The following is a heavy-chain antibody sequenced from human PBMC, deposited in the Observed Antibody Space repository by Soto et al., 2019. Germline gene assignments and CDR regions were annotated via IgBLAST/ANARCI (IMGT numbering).Heavy chain of an antibody. D-gene: IGHD6-13*01. CDR2: IWYDGSNK. CDR3: ARDIAAAGTFDY. J-gene: IGHJ4*02. Sequence: GGSLRLSCAASGFTFSSYGMHWVRQAPGKGLEWVAVIWYDGSNKYYADSVKGRFTISRDNSKNTLYLQMNSLRAEDTAVYYCARDIAAAGTFDYWGQGTLVTVSS. CDR1: GFTFSSYG. V-gene: IGHV3-33*01.